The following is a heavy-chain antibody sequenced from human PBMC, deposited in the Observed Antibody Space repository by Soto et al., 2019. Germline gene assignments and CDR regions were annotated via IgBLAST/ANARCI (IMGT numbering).Heavy chain of an antibody. CDR2: IIPIFGTA. Sequence: QVQLVQSGAEVKKPGSSVKVSCKASGGTFSSYAISWVRQAPGQGLEWMGGIIPIFGTANYAQKFQGRVTITADESTSTAYMELSSMRSEDTAVYYCARGVVVVPPPYSYYYGMDVWGQGTTVTVSS. V-gene: IGHV1-69*01. CDR1: GGTFSSYA. J-gene: IGHJ6*02. CDR3: ARGVVVVPPPYSYYYGMDV. D-gene: IGHD2-2*01.